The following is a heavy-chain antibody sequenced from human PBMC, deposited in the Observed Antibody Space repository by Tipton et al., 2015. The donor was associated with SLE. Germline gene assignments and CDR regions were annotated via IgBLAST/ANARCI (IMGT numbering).Heavy chain of an antibody. V-gene: IGHV4-34*01. D-gene: IGHD5-12*01. J-gene: IGHJ5*02. CDR2: INHSGST. CDR1: GVSFSGYY. Sequence: LRLSCAVYGVSFSGYYCSWIRQPPGKGLEWIGEINHSGSTNYNPSLKSRVTISVDTSKNQSSLKLSSVTAADTAVYYCARGGAGYPAAFDPWGRGTLVTVSS. CDR3: ARGGAGYPAAFDP.